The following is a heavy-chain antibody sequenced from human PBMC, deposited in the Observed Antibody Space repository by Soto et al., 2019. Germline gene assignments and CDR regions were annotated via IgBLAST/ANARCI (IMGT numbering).Heavy chain of an antibody. CDR1: GYTFSNYG. CDR2: ISLYSDGT. CDR3: GRVDPGAEAGSAP. V-gene: IGHV1-18*01. Sequence: QVQLVQSGGEVKRPGASVKVSCKTSGYTFSNYGITWVRQAPGQPLEWLGWISLYSDGTNYAQKFQGRVSMTTDTPPTPATRKRRGRRSADTPVYYCGRVDPGAEAGSAPGGQGPL. J-gene: IGHJ4*02.